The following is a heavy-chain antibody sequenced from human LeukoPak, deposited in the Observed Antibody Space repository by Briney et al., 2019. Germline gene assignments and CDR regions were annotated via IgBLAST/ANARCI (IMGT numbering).Heavy chain of an antibody. V-gene: IGHV3-23*05. D-gene: IGHD2-15*01. Sequence: QPGGSLRLSCAASGFTFSSYAMSWVRQAPGKGLEWVSSICSSDSSTYYADSVKGRFTLSRDSSKNTLYLQMNSLRAEDTAVYYCAKGMGGSCYSGLDPWGQGTLVTVSS. CDR1: GFTFSSYA. J-gene: IGHJ5*02. CDR3: AKGMGGSCYSGLDP. CDR2: ICSSDSST.